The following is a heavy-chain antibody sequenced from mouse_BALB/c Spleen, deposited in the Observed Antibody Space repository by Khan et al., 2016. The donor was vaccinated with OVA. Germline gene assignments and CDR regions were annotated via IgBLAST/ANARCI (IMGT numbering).Heavy chain of an antibody. Sequence: QVQLQQPGAELVKPGASVKLSCKTSGYTFTSYYMYWVKQRPGQGLEWIGGVNPNNAVPDFNEKFKNKATMTVDKSSSTAYMQLSSLTSDDSAVYYCTRSGWAAFAYWGQGTLVTVSA. D-gene: IGHD1-1*02. J-gene: IGHJ3*01. CDR2: VNPNNAVP. CDR3: TRSGWAAFAY. CDR1: GYTFTSYY. V-gene: IGHV1S81*02.